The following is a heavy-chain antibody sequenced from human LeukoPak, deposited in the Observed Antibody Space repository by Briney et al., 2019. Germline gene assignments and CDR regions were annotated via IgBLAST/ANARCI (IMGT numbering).Heavy chain of an antibody. D-gene: IGHD6-19*01. J-gene: IGHJ1*01. V-gene: IGHV3-53*01. Sequence: GGSLRLSCAASGFTVSSNYMSWVRQAPGKGLEWVSVIYSGGSTYYADSVKGRFTISRDNSKNTLYLQMNSLRAEDMAVYYCASSGWHAEYFQHWGQGTLVTVSS. CDR1: GFTVSSNY. CDR3: ASSGWHAEYFQH. CDR2: IYSGGST.